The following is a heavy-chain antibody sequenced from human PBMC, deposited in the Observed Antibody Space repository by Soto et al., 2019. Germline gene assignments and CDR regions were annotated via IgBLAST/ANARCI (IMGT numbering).Heavy chain of an antibody. CDR2: IYYTGST. Sequence: TLSLTCTVSGGSVNTAPYHWSWIRQSPRNGLEWIGNIYYTGSTNYNPSFESRVAISLDTSNNQFSLRLTSLTAADTAVYFCARDHHSYYDTSGYYPYFDFWGQGTLVTVSS. J-gene: IGHJ4*02. CDR3: ARDHHSYYDTSGYYPYFDF. CDR1: GGSVNTAPYH. V-gene: IGHV4-61*01. D-gene: IGHD3-22*01.